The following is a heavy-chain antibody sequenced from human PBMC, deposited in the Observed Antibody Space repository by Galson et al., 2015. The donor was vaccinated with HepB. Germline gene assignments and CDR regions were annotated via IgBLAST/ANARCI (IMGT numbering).Heavy chain of an antibody. Sequence: SLRLSCAASGFTFDDYAMHWVRHAPGKGLEWVSGISWNSGSIGYADSVRGRFTISRDNAKNSLYLQMNSLGAEDTALYYCAKEAYCSSTSCYTPAFDYWGQGTLVTVSS. CDR3: AKEAYCSSTSCYTPAFDY. CDR1: GFTFDDYA. J-gene: IGHJ4*02. V-gene: IGHV3-9*01. D-gene: IGHD2-2*02. CDR2: ISWNSGSI.